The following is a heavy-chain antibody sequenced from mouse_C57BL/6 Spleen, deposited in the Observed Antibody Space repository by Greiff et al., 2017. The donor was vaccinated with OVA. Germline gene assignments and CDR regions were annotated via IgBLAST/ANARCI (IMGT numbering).Heavy chain of an antibody. CDR1: GYTFTSYW. V-gene: IGHV1-59*01. CDR2: IDPSDSYT. D-gene: IGHD1-1*01. J-gene: IGHJ2*01. CDR3: GITTVVATSDY. Sequence: QVQLQQPGAELVRPGTSVKLSCKASGYTFTSYWMHWVKQRPGQGLEWIGVIDPSDSYTNYNQKFKGKATLTVDTSSSTAYMQLSSLTSEDSAVYYCGITTVVATSDYWGQGTTLTVSS.